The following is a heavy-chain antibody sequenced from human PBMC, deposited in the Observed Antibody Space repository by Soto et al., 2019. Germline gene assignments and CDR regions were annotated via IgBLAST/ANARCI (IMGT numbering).Heavy chain of an antibody. CDR2: IYYSGST. Sequence: SETLSLTCTVSGDSMSSYYWSWIRQPPGKGLEWIGYIYYSGSTNYNPSLKSRVTLSVDTYKNQFSLNLTSVTAVDLAVYFCAGEPKGGPAAGAIEIWGQGTMVTVSS. J-gene: IGHJ3*02. D-gene: IGHD6-25*01. V-gene: IGHV4-59*12. CDR3: AGEPKGGPAAGAIEI. CDR1: GDSMSSYY.